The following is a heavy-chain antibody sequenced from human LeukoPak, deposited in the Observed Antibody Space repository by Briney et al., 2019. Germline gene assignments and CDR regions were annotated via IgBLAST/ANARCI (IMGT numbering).Heavy chain of an antibody. J-gene: IGHJ4*02. CDR3: ARDGRGGHNDC. CDR2: IREDGSEK. V-gene: IGHV3-7*01. D-gene: IGHD1-1*01. CDR1: GLSLSSNW. Sequence: GGSLRLSCAASGLSLSSNWMSWVRQAPGKGLEWVANIREDGSEKKYVDSVKGRFTISRDNAKNSLYLQMNSLRAEDTAVYYCARDGRGGHNDCWGQGTLVTVSS.